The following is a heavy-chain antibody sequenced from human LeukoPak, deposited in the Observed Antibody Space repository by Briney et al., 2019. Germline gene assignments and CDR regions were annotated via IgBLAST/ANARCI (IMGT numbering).Heavy chain of an antibody. J-gene: IGHJ6*03. V-gene: IGHV3-23*01. CDR3: AKDLGCSSTSCYYYYMDV. Sequence: GGTLRLSCAASGFTFSSYGMSWVRQAPGKGLEWVSAISGSGGSTYYADSVKGRFTISRDNSKNTLYLQMNSLRAEDTAVYYCAKDLGCSSTSCYYYYMDVWGKGTTVTISS. CDR2: ISGSGGST. D-gene: IGHD2-2*01. CDR1: GFTFSSYG.